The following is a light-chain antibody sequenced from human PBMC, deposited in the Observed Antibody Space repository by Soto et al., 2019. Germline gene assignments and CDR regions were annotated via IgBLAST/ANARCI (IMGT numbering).Light chain of an antibody. Sequence: QSVLTQPSSVSGSPGQTITISCTGTSSDVGGYNYLSWYQQHPGKAPKVMSYEVSNRPSGVSNRFSGYKSGNTASLTISGLQAEDEADYFCSSHTTSGNPVFGGGTKLTVL. CDR2: EVS. J-gene: IGLJ3*02. CDR3: SSHTTSGNPV. V-gene: IGLV2-14*01. CDR1: SSDVGGYNY.